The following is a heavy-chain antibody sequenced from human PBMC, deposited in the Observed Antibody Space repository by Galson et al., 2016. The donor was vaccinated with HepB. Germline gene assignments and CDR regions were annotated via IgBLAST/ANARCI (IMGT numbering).Heavy chain of an antibody. D-gene: IGHD5-18*01. Sequence: ETLSLTCTVSNGSVSNYYWSWIRQPQGKGLEWIAYIYYTGSANYDPSLKSRATISVDTSKNQISLRLTSVTAADTAVYYCARHNTAAAIWGQGTLVTVSS. CDR1: NGSVSNYY. J-gene: IGHJ4*02. CDR3: ARHNTAAAI. CDR2: IYYTGSA. V-gene: IGHV4-59*08.